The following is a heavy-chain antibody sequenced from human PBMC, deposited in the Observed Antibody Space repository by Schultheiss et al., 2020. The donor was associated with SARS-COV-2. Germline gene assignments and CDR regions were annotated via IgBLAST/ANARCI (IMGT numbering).Heavy chain of an antibody. D-gene: IGHD1-7*01. Sequence: ASVKVSCKASGYTFTSYGISWVRQAPGQGLECMGWISAYNGNTNYAQKLQGRVTMTTDTSTSTAYMELRSLRSDDTAVYYCARGVGITGTTNAFDIWGQGTMVTVSS. CDR2: ISAYNGNT. J-gene: IGHJ3*02. CDR1: GYTFTSYG. V-gene: IGHV1-18*01. CDR3: ARGVGITGTTNAFDI.